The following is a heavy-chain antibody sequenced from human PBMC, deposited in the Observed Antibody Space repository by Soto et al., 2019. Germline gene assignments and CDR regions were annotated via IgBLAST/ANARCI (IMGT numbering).Heavy chain of an antibody. J-gene: IGHJ2*01. V-gene: IGHV3-30*18. CDR3: AKDRSREQWLPASFDL. CDR2: ISYDGSNK. CDR1: GFTFSSYG. D-gene: IGHD6-19*01. Sequence: QVQLVESGGGVVQPGRSLRLSCAASGFTFSSYGMHWVRQAPGKGLEWVAVISYDGSNKYYADSVKGRFTISRDNSKNTLYLQMNSLRAEDTAVYYCAKDRSREQWLPASFDLWGRGTLVTVSS.